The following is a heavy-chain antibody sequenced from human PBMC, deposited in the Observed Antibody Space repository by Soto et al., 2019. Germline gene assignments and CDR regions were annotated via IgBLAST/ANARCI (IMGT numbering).Heavy chain of an antibody. Sequence: QVQLVQSGAEVKKPGSSVKVSCKASGGTFSSYAISWVRQAPGQGLEWMGGIIPIFGTANYAQKFQGRVTITADESTSTADMELSSLRSEDTAVYYCARSGIAAAGTLEATYYYYGMDVWGQGTTVTVSS. CDR2: IIPIFGTA. CDR1: GGTFSSYA. CDR3: ARSGIAAAGTLEATYYYYGMDV. D-gene: IGHD6-13*01. J-gene: IGHJ6*02. V-gene: IGHV1-69*01.